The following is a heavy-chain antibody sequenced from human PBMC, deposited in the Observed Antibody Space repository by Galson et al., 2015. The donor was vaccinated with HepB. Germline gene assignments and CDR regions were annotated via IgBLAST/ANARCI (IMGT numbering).Heavy chain of an antibody. D-gene: IGHD4-23*01. CDR1: GYTFTSYG. CDR2: ISAYNGNT. V-gene: IGHV1-18*01. J-gene: IGHJ5*02. CDR3: AREQGGTTVVTPSAWFDP. Sequence: SVKVSCKASGYTFTSYGISWVRQAPGQGLEWMGWISAYNGNTNYAQKLQGRVTMTTDTSTSTAYMELRSLRSDDTAVYYCAREQGGTTVVTPSAWFDPWGQGTLVTVSS.